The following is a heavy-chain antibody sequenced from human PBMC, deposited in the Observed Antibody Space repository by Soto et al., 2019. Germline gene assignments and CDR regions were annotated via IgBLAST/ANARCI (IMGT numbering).Heavy chain of an antibody. Sequence: SETLSLTCTVSGGSISSGGYYWSWIRQHPGKGLEWIGYIYYSGSTYYNPSLKSRVTISVDTSKNQFSLKLSSVTAADTAVYYCARDLLRGSGSKWFDPWGQGTLVTVSS. CDR2: IYYSGST. D-gene: IGHD3-10*01. CDR3: ARDLLRGSGSKWFDP. J-gene: IGHJ5*02. V-gene: IGHV4-31*03. CDR1: GGSISSGGYY.